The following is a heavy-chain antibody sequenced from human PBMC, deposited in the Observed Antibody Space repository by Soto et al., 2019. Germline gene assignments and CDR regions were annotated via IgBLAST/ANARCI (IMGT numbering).Heavy chain of an antibody. CDR3: ATEKD. Sequence: GGSLRLSCEASGFSFSTYAMYWVRQALGKGLEWVAVISYDESNEYYADSVKGRFTISRDNSKSTLYLQMNSLRAEDTALYYCATEKDWGQGTPVTVSS. CDR1: GFSFSTYA. J-gene: IGHJ4*02. V-gene: IGHV3-30-3*01. CDR2: ISYDESNE.